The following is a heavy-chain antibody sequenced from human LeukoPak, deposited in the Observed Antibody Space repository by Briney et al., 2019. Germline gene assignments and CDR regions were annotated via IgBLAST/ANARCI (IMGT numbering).Heavy chain of an antibody. V-gene: IGHV3-9*03. CDR3: AKGVGTSYHYHMDV. CDR2: ISWNSYET. D-gene: IGHD1-26*01. Sequence: GGSLRLSCAASGFTFDEYAMHWVRQPPGKGLEWVSGISWNSYETGYADSVKGRFTISRDNAKNSLYLQMNSPRAEDMALYYCAKGVGTSYHYHMDVWGKGTTVIVSS. J-gene: IGHJ6*03. CDR1: GFTFDEYA.